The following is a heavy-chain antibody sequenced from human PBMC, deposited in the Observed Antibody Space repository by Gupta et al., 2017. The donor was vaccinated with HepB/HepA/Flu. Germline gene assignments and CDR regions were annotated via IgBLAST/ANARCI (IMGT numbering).Heavy chain of an antibody. CDR3: ASAGTASGSYVRNYYYYYGMDV. D-gene: IGHD1-26*01. CDR1: GGTFSSYA. V-gene: IGHV1-69*01. J-gene: IGHJ6*02. Sequence: QVQLVQSGAEVKKPGSSVKVSCKASGGTFSSYAISWVRQAPGQGLEWMGGIIPIFGTANYAQKFQGRVTMTADESTSTAYMELSSLRSEDTAVYYCASAGTASGSYVRNYYYYYGMDVGGQGTTVTVSS. CDR2: IIPIFGTA.